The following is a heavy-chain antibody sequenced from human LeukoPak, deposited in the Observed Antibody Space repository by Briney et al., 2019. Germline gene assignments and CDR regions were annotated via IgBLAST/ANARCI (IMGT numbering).Heavy chain of an antibody. D-gene: IGHD1-26*01. V-gene: IGHV3-11*04. CDR2: ISSSGSTI. CDR3: ARDVSGSYYNFDY. Sequence: GGSLRLSCAASGFTFSDYYMSWIRQAPGKGLEWVSYISSSGSTIYYADSVKGRFTISRDNAKNSLYLQMSSLRAEDTAVYYCARDVSGSYYNFDYWGQGTLVTVSS. CDR1: GFTFSDYY. J-gene: IGHJ4*02.